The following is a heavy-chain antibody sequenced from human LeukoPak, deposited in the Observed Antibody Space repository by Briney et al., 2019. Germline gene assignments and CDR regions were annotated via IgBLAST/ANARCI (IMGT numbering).Heavy chain of an antibody. CDR3: ARVKRDCSGGTCYSYDY. CDR1: GFTFSSYA. CDR2: ISGSGGST. J-gene: IGHJ4*02. D-gene: IGHD2-15*01. Sequence: GGSLRLSCAASGFTFSSYAMSWVRQAPGKGLEWVSAISGSGGSTYYADSVKGRFTISRDNSKNTLFLQMNSLRAEDTAVYYCARVKRDCSGGTCYSYDYWGQGTLVTVSS. V-gene: IGHV3-23*01.